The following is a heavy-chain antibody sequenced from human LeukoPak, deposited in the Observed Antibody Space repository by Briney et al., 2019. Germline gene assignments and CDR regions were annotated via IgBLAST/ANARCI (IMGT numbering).Heavy chain of an antibody. Sequence: SETLSLTCTVSGDSISGYYWSWIRQPPGKGLGWIGYIYFSGSTNYNPSLKSRVTISVDTSKNQFSLRLSSVTAADTAVYYCARETGGTYSNDAFDIWGQGTMVTVSS. CDR2: IYFSGST. CDR3: ARETGGTYSNDAFDI. CDR1: GDSISGYY. D-gene: IGHD1-26*01. J-gene: IGHJ3*02. V-gene: IGHV4-59*01.